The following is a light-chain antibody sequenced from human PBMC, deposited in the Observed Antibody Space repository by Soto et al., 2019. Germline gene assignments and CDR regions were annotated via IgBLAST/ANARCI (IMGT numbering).Light chain of an antibody. CDR1: QGISNW. Sequence: DIQMTQSPSTLSASVGDRVTITCRASQGISNWLAWYQQKPGKAPKLLIYDASTLDSGVTSRFRGSGSGTEFTLTISSLQTEDVATYYCQKFRGKFGKGTKVDI. CDR3: QKFRGK. CDR2: DAS. V-gene: IGKV1-5*01. J-gene: IGKJ1*01.